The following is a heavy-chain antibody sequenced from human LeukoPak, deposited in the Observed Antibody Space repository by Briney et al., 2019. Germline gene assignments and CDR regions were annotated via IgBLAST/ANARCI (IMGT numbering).Heavy chain of an antibody. CDR1: GFIFSSYA. Sequence: GGSLRLSCAASGFIFSSYAMSWVRQAPGKGLEWVSSISGSGDSTYFADSVKGRLTISRDNSKNPLYLQMNSLRVEDTAMYYCAKQRSLIVGAINYWGQGTLVTVSS. CDR2: ISGSGDST. D-gene: IGHD1-26*01. V-gene: IGHV3-23*01. CDR3: AKQRSLIVGAINY. J-gene: IGHJ4*02.